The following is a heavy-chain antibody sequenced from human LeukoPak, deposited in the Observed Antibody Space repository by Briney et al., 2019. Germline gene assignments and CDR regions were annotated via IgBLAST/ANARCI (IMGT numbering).Heavy chain of an antibody. CDR1: GGSISSGGYY. D-gene: IGHD3-22*01. CDR2: IYYSGST. CDR3: ARSYYYDSSGSAEYFQH. V-gene: IGHV4-31*03. J-gene: IGHJ1*01. Sequence: SETLSLTCTVSGGSISSGGYYWSWIRQHPGKGLEWIGYIYYSGSTYYNPSLKSRVTISVDTSKNQFSLKLSSVTAADTAVYYCARSYYYDSSGSAEYFQHWGQGTLVTVSS.